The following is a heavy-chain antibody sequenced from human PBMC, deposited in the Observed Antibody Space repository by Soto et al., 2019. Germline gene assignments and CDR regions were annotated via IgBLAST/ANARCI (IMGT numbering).Heavy chain of an antibody. CDR2: IYYSGST. V-gene: IGHV4-39*01. D-gene: IGHD1-1*01. CDR1: GGSISSNY. Sequence: SETLSLTCTVSGGSISSNYWGWIRQPPGKGLEWIGSIYYSGSTYYNPSLKSRVTISVDTSKNQFSLKLSSVTAADTAVYYCARINIRTGTYYFDYWGQGTLVTVS. CDR3: ARINIRTGTYYFDY. J-gene: IGHJ4*02.